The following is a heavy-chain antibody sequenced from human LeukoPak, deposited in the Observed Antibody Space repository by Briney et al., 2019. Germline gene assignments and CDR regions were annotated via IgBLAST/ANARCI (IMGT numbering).Heavy chain of an antibody. V-gene: IGHV3-9*01. CDR3: AKDRGGSSQLGDAFDV. CDR1: GFTFDEYA. D-gene: IGHD2-15*01. Sequence: PGGSLRLSCAASGFTFDEYAMHWVRQAPGKGLEWASGISYGSDTIGYVDSVKGRFTISRDNAKNSLYLQMNSLRTDDTALYYCAKDRGGSSQLGDAFDVWGQGTMVSVSS. J-gene: IGHJ3*01. CDR2: ISYGSDTI.